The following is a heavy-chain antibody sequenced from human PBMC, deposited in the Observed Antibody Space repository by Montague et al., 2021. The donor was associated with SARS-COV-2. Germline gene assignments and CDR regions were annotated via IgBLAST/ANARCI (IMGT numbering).Heavy chain of an antibody. CDR3: ARSLDPSGTYYLPY. CDR1: GGSIGSYY. D-gene: IGHD3-10*01. CDR2: IHYSGSN. Sequence: SETLSLTCSVSGGSIGSYYWSWLRQPPGKGLEWIGHIHYSGSNTYIPSFKSRVTISIDTPKNQLSLKLSSVTAADTAVYYCARSLDPSGTYYLPYWGQGTLVTVSS. J-gene: IGHJ4*02. V-gene: IGHV4-59*01.